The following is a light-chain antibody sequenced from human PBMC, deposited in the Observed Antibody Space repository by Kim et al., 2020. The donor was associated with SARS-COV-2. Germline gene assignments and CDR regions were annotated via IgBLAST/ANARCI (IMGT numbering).Light chain of an antibody. V-gene: IGKV1-12*01. Sequence: DIQMTQSPSSVSASVGDRVTITCRASHDISTFLAWYQQKPGKAPKLLVYSASNLESGVPSRFSGSGSGTEFTLTITSLQPEDIATYYCQQPSSFPLTFGGGTKVDIK. CDR1: HDISTF. J-gene: IGKJ4*01. CDR3: QQPSSFPLT. CDR2: SAS.